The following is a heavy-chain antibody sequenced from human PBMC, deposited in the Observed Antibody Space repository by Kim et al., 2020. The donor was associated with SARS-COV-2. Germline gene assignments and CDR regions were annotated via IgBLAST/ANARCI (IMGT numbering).Heavy chain of an antibody. Sequence: SETLSLTCAVSGGSISSSNWWSWVRQPPGKGLEWIGEIYHSGSTNYNPSLKSRVTISVDKSKNQFSLKLSSVTAADTAVYYCATYSSIIVVVPAAKRDAFDIWGQGTMVTVSS. J-gene: IGHJ3*02. V-gene: IGHV4-4*02. D-gene: IGHD2-2*01. CDR2: IYHSGST. CDR1: GGSISSSNW. CDR3: ATYSSIIVVVPAAKRDAFDI.